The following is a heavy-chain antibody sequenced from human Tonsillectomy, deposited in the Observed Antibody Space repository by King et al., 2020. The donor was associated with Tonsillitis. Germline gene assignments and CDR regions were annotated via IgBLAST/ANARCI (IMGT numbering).Heavy chain of an antibody. CDR3: AREFEGGGNYGGGAFDI. Sequence: VQLVESGAEVKKPGASVKVSCKASGYTFTGYYIHWVRQAPGQGLEWMGWINPNSGGTNYAQKFQGRVTMTRDTSISTAYMDLSRLRSDDTAVYYCAREFEGGGNYGGGAFDIWGQGTMVTVSS. V-gene: IGHV1-2*02. CDR1: GYTFTGYY. CDR2: INPNSGGT. J-gene: IGHJ3*02. D-gene: IGHD1-26*01.